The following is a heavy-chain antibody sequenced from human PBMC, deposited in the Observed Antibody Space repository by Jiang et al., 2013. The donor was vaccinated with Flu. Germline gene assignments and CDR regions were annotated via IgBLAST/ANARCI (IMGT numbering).Heavy chain of an antibody. Sequence: RLSCAASGFIFSDYYMSWLRQAPGKGLEWVSYISSSGSTIYYADSVKGRFTISRDNAKNSLFLQMNSLRAEDTAVYYCARRGLREYFGGKWFDPWGQGTQVTVSS. CDR2: ISSSGSTI. CDR1: GFIFSDYY. CDR3: ARRGLREYFGGKWFDP. D-gene: IGHD3-10*01. J-gene: IGHJ5*02. V-gene: IGHV3-11*01.